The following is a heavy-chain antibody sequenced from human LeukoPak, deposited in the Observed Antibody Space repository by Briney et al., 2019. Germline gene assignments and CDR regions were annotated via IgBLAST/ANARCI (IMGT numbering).Heavy chain of an antibody. CDR2: IYYSGST. Sequence: SETLSLACTVSGGSISSHYWSWIRQPPGKGLEWIGYIYYSGSTNYNPSLKSRVTISVDTSKNQFSLKLSSVTAADTAVYYCARETSNWFDPWGQGTLVTVSS. CDR1: GGSISSHY. V-gene: IGHV4-59*11. CDR3: ARETSNWFDP. J-gene: IGHJ5*02.